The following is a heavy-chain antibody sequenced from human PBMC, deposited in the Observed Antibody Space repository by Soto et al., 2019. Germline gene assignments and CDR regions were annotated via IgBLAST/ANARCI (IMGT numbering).Heavy chain of an antibody. CDR3: VKEEIVVVGGFDH. CDR2: ISRKGNNI. Sequence: GGSLRLSCSASGFTLSSYDMHWVRQAPGKGLEYVSGISRKGNNIYYADSVKGRFTISRDTFKDTLFLQMTSLRAEDTALYYCVKEEIVVVGGFDHWGQGTQVTVSS. CDR1: GFTLSSYD. D-gene: IGHD1-26*01. V-gene: IGHV3-64D*06. J-gene: IGHJ4*02.